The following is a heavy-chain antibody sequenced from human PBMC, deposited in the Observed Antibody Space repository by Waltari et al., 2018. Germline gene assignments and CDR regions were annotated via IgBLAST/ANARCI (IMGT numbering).Heavy chain of an antibody. CDR2: MVPNRGNR. J-gene: IGHJ4*02. CDR3: ARYSSPSSDVDY. D-gene: IGHD3-22*01. CDR1: GYPFTNFE. Sequence: QVQLVQSGAEVKKPRASVKVSCKASGYPFTNFEVYWVRQATGKGLEWMGWMVPNRGNRGYEQKVQGRVTMTRNTSVNTAYMEMRCLRSEDTAFYYCARYSSPSSDVDYWCQGTLVTVSS. V-gene: IGHV1-8*01.